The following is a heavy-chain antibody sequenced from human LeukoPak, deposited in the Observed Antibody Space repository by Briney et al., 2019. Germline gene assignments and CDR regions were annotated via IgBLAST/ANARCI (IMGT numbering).Heavy chain of an antibody. V-gene: IGHV4-4*09. CDR3: ARHWSLRSPLGP. CDR2: IYATGST. CDR1: GGSISSYY. D-gene: IGHD3-16*01. Sequence: KPSETLSLTCTVSGGSISSYYWSWIRQPPGKGLEWIGYIYATGSTNYNPSLKSRVTISVDTSKNQFSLNLRSVTAADTAVYYCARHWSLRSPLGPWGQGTLVTVPS. J-gene: IGHJ5*02.